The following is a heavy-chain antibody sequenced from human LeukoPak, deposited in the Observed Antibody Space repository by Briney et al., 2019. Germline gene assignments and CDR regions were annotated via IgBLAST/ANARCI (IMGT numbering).Heavy chain of an antibody. CDR2: ISAYNGNT. V-gene: IGHV1-18*04. D-gene: IGHD3-10*01. CDR1: GYTFTSYG. CDR3: ARGADYYGSGSRDYGMDV. Sequence: ASVKVSCEASGYTFTSYGISWVRQAPGQGLEWMGWISAYNGNTNYAQKLQGRVTMTTDTSTSTAYMELRSLRSDDTAVYYCARGADYYGSGSRDYGMDVWGKGTTVTVSS. J-gene: IGHJ6*04.